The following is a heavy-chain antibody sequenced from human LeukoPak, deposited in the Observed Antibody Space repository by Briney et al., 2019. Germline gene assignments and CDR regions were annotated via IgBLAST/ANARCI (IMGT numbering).Heavy chain of an antibody. D-gene: IGHD2-21*01. Sequence: PGGSLRLSCAASGFTFSSYAMHWVRQAPGKGLEWVAVISYDGSNKYYADSVKGRFTISRDNSKNTLYLQMNSLRAEDTAVYYCARDRVISGFDYWGQGTLVTVSS. J-gene: IGHJ4*02. CDR3: ARDRVISGFDY. V-gene: IGHV3-30-3*01. CDR1: GFTFSSYA. CDR2: ISYDGSNK.